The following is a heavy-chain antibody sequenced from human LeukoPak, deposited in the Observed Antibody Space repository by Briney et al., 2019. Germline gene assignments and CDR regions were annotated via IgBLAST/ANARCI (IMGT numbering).Heavy chain of an antibody. CDR1: GYTFTHQW. Sequence: GESLKISCKASGYTFTHQWIGWVRQKSGRGLEWMEIIYPRDSDTRYSPSFQGHVSISADTSINTAYLEWSRLEASDTAIYNCARHSDVIGAIWGQGTVVTVSS. CDR2: IYPRDSDT. J-gene: IGHJ4*02. D-gene: IGHD3-10*01. CDR3: ARHSDVIGAI. V-gene: IGHV5-51*01.